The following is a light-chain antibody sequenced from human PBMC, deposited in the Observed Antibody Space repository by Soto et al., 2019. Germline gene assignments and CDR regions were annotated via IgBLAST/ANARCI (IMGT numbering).Light chain of an antibody. CDR2: VAS. J-gene: IGKJ5*01. CDR1: QGIRSY. CDR3: QQLNSLPIT. Sequence: IHLTQSPSSLSASLGDRVTITFRASQGIRSYLAWYQQKVGKAPKLLIYVASILQSGVPSRFSGSGSGTDFTLTISSLQPEDSATYYCQQLNSLPITFGQGTRLEIK. V-gene: IGKV1-9*01.